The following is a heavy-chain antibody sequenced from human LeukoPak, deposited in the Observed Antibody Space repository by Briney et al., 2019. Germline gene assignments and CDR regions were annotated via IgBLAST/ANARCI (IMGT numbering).Heavy chain of an antibody. J-gene: IGHJ5*02. V-gene: IGHV4-34*01. Sequence: PSDTLSLTCAVHGGSFSGYYWSWIRQSPGKGLEWIGEISHSGSTNYHPSLRSRVTISLDTSKNEFSLKLTSVTAADTAVYYCTRPYSSSYHSDLWGQGTQVTVSS. D-gene: IGHD6-6*01. CDR2: ISHSGST. CDR1: GGSFSGYY. CDR3: TRPYSSSYHSDL.